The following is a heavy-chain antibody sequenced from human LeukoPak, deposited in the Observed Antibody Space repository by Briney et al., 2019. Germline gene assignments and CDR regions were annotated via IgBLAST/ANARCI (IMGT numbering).Heavy chain of an antibody. D-gene: IGHD3-22*01. J-gene: IGHJ4*02. Sequence: SVKVSCKASGGTFSSYAISWVRQAPGQGLEWMGGIIPIFGTANYAQKFQGRVTITADESTSTAYMELSSLRSEDAAVYYCASRVRYYDSSGYWSDYWGQGTLVTVSS. V-gene: IGHV1-69*13. CDR3: ASRVRYYDSSGYWSDY. CDR2: IIPIFGTA. CDR1: GGTFSSYA.